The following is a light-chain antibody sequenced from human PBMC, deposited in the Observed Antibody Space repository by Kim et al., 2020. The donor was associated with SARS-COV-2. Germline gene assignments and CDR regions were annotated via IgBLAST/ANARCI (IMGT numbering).Light chain of an antibody. CDR1: QTVTSNY. CDR3: QQYGSSPAK. CDR2: GAS. Sequence: EIVLTQSPGTLSLSPGERATLSCRASQTVTSNYLAWYQQKPGQAPRLLIYGASSRATGISDRFSGSGSGTDFTLTISRLEPEDFAVYYCQQYGSSPAKFGQEAKVDIK. V-gene: IGKV3-20*01. J-gene: IGKJ1*01.